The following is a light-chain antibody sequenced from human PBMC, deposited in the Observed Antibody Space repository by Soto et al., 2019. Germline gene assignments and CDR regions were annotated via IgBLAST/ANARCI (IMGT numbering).Light chain of an antibody. J-gene: IGKJ2*01. CDR1: QSVNSSY. CDR2: GAS. Sequence: DIVLTQSPGTLSLSPGERATLSCRASQSVNSSYLAWYQQKPGQAPRLLIYGASSRATGIPDRFSGSGAGTDFTISISRREPEDFAVYYCQQYGRSPPMYTFGQGTKLEIK. V-gene: IGKV3-20*01. CDR3: QQYGRSPPMYT.